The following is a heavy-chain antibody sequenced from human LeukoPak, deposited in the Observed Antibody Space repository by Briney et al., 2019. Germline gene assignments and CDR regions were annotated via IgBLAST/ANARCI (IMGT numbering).Heavy chain of an antibody. Sequence: SQTLSLTCTVSGGSISSGSYYWSWIRQPAGKGLEWIGRIYTSGSTNYNPSLKSRVTISVDTSKNQFSLKLSSVTAADTAVYYCARVNVAMVLIDYWGQGTLVTVSS. D-gene: IGHD5-18*01. CDR2: IYTSGST. J-gene: IGHJ4*02. V-gene: IGHV4-61*02. CDR3: ARVNVAMVLIDY. CDR1: GGSISSGSYY.